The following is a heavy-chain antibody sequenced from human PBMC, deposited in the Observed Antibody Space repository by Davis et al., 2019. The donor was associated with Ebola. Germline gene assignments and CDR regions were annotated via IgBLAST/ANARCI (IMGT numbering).Heavy chain of an antibody. V-gene: IGHV4-59*08. Sequence: GSLRLSCTVSGGSISSYYWSWIRQPPGKGLEWIGYIYYSGSTNYNPSLKSRVTISVDTSKNQFSLKLSSVTAADTAVYYCARHLVKYQLLFGDMFHGMDVWGQGTTVTVSS. J-gene: IGHJ6*02. D-gene: IGHD2-2*01. CDR1: GGSISSYY. CDR3: ARHLVKYQLLFGDMFHGMDV. CDR2: IYYSGST.